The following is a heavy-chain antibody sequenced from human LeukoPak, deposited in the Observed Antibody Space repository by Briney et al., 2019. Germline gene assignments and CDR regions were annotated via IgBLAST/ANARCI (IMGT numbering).Heavy chain of an antibody. CDR3: TKGPRADFHKSTGRYSWFDP. V-gene: IGHV3-30*18. CDR2: ISLDGTLT. D-gene: IGHD2/OR15-2a*01. CDR1: GLSFSNFA. Sequence: GTSLRLSCAASGLSFSNFAMHWVRQAPGKGLEWVAVISLDGTLTYYADSVKGRFTISRDTSKSMLYLQMNSLRPEDTAVYYCTKGPRADFHKSTGRYSWFDPWGQGTLVTVSS. J-gene: IGHJ5*02.